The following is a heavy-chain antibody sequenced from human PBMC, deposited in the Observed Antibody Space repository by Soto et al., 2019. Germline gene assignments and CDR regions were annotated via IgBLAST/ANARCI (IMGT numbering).Heavy chain of an antibody. CDR2: IIPIFGTT. J-gene: IGHJ5*02. CDR1: GGTFGSDA. D-gene: IGHD3-22*01. CDR3: ARDRTDSGYYTNWLDP. V-gene: IGHV1-69*06. Sequence: ASVKVSCKASGGTFGSDAITWVRQAPGQGLEWVGRIIPIFGTTNYAQNLHGRVTISADKSTLTSYMELHSLTSDDTALYYCARDRTDSGYYTNWLDPWGQGTQVTVSS.